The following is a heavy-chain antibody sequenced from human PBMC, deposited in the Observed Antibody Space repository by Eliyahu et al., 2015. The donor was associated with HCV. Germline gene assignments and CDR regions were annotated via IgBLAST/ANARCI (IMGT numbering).Heavy chain of an antibody. Sequence: MQLVESGGTLVQPGGSLRLSCAGSGFKFSDYSVSWVRQAPGKGLEXLSFIXRGGDIVSYADSVRGRFTISRDNAKNSLYLQMNSLRVEDTAIYYCAKDWATYCSSAICHFGIDVWGPGATVTVSS. CDR1: GFKFSDYS. J-gene: IGHJ6*02. D-gene: IGHD2-2*01. CDR2: IXRGGDIV. V-gene: IGHV3-11*01. CDR3: AKDWATYCSSAICHFGIDV.